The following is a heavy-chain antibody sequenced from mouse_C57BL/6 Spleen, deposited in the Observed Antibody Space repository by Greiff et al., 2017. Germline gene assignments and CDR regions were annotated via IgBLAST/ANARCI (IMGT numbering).Heavy chain of an antibody. CDR2: IDPEDGDT. J-gene: IGHJ2*01. CDR3: TTLYYYGSLYYFDY. CDR1: GFNIKDYY. D-gene: IGHD1-1*01. V-gene: IGHV14-1*01. Sequence: VQLQQSGAELVRPGASVKLSCTASGFNIKDYYMHWVKPRPEQGLEWIGRIDPEDGDTEYAPKFQGKATMTADTSSNTAYLQLSSLTSEDTAVYYCTTLYYYGSLYYFDYWGQGTTLTVSS.